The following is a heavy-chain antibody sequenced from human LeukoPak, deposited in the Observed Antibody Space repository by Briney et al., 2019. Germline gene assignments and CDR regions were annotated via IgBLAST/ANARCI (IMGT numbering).Heavy chain of an antibody. V-gene: IGHV3-7*01. D-gene: IGHD3-10*01. CDR3: ARGNSAYYGSGSNRNWFGP. CDR1: GFTFSSYW. J-gene: IGHJ5*02. Sequence: GGSLRLSCAASGFTFSSYWMSWVRQAPGKGLEWVANIKQDGSEKYYVDSVKGRFTISRDNAKNSLYLQMNSLRAEDTAVYYCARGNSAYYGSGSNRNWFGPWGQGTLVTVSS. CDR2: IKQDGSEK.